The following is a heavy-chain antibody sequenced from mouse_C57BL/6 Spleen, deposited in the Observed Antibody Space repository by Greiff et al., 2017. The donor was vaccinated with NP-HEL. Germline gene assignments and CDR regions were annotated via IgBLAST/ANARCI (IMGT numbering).Heavy chain of an antibody. CDR3: ARSGDYDEEVWFAY. CDR1: GYTFTSYW. CDR2: IYPGSGST. V-gene: IGHV1-55*01. Sequence: QVQLQQPGAELVKPGASVKMSCKASGYTFTSYWITWVKQRPGQGLEWIGDIYPGSGSTNYHEPVKSKATLTVDTSSSTAYQQLSHLTSEDSTVYFCARSGDYDEEVWFAYWGQGTLVTVSA. J-gene: IGHJ3*01. D-gene: IGHD2-4*01.